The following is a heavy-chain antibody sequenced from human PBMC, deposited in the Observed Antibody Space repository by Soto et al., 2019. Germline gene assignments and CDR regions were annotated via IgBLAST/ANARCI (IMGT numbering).Heavy chain of an antibody. V-gene: IGHV1-2*02. J-gene: IGHJ5*02. CDR3: AKDLTRQLAYWLDP. D-gene: IGHD6-6*01. CDR2: INAHSGGT. Sequence: ASVKVSCKASGFSFTGYYIHWLRQAPGQGLEWMGWINAHSGGTEYAQKFQGRVTLTRDTSIATAYLTLTSLTSDDTALYYCAKDLTRQLAYWLDPWGQGTQVTAPQ. CDR1: GFSFTGYY.